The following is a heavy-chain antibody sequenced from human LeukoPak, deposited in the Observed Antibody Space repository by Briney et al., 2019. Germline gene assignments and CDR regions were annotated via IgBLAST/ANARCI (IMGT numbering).Heavy chain of an antibody. V-gene: IGHV1-2*02. CDR3: ARDGSLGY. CDR2: INSNNGAT. J-gene: IGHJ4*02. D-gene: IGHD5-12*01. Sequence: ASVKVSCKASGYTFTGYYIHWVRQAPGQGLEWMGWINSNNGATNYAQKFQGRVTMTRDTSISTAYMELTRLGSDDTAVYYCARDGSLGYWGQGTLVTVSS. CDR1: GYTFTGYY.